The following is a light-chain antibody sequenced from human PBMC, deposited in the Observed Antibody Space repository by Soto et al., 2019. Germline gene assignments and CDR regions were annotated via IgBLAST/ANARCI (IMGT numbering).Light chain of an antibody. CDR3: QQNGSSGT. CDR2: GAS. V-gene: IGKV3-15*01. CDR1: QSVSTN. J-gene: IGKJ1*01. Sequence: EILMTQSPATLSMSPGDSATFSCRASQSVSTNLAWYQQRPGQAPRLLIYGASTGATGIPARFSGSGCGADSPLTSSMLEPEDFAVYYCQQNGSSGTFGQGTKVDI.